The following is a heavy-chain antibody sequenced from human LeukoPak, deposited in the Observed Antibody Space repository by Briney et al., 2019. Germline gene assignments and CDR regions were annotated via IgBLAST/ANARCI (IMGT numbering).Heavy chain of an antibody. Sequence: GESLKISCQVSGYSFTNFWIGWVRQMPGKGLEWMGVMHPGDSDTRYSPSFQGQVTISADKSIGTAYLQWSSLKASDTAMYYCASYSSSSAVHFDYWGQGTLVTVSS. CDR1: GYSFTNFW. CDR2: MHPGDSDT. V-gene: IGHV5-51*01. J-gene: IGHJ4*02. D-gene: IGHD6-6*01. CDR3: ASYSSSSAVHFDY.